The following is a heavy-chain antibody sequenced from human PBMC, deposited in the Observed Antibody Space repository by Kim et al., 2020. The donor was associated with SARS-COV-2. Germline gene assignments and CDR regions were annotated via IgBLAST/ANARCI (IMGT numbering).Heavy chain of an antibody. CDR2: IDHSGNT. V-gene: IGHV4-34*01. J-gene: IGHJ4*02. Sequence: SETLSLTCAVYSGSFSGHYWSWIRQPPGMGLEWIGEIDHSGNTNYNPSLGSRVTLSADTSKNQFSLKLSSVTAADTAVYYCARRPAGVDLWGQGTPVTVS. CDR1: SGSFSGHY. CDR3: ARRPAGVDL.